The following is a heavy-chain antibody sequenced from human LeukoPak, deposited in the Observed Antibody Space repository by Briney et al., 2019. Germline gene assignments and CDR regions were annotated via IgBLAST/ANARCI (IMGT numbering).Heavy chain of an antibody. J-gene: IGHJ3*02. V-gene: IGHV3-48*04. CDR2: ISSSSSTI. D-gene: IGHD5-18*01. Sequence: GGSLRLSCAASGFTFSTYWMSWVRQAPGKGLEWVSYISSSSSTIYYADSVKGRFTISRDNAKNSLYLQMNSLRAEDTAVYYCARPMSGYSYGGHDPFDIWGQGTMVTVSS. CDR1: GFTFSTYW. CDR3: ARPMSGYSYGGHDPFDI.